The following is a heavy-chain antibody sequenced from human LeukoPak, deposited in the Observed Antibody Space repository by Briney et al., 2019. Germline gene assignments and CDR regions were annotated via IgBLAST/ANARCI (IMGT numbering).Heavy chain of an antibody. CDR1: GFTFSGSA. V-gene: IGHV3-73*01. J-gene: IGHJ3*02. CDR3: TRRYYDFWSGPSHAFDI. Sequence: GGSLRLSCAASGFTFSGSAMHWVRQASGKGLGWVGRIRSKANSYATAYAASVKGRFTISRDDSKNTAYLQMNSLKTEDTAVYYCTRRYYDFWSGPSHAFDIWGQGTMVTVSS. CDR2: IRSKANSYAT. D-gene: IGHD3-3*01.